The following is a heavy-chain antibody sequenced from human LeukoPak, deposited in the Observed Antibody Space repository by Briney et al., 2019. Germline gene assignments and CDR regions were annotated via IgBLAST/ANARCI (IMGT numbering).Heavy chain of an antibody. D-gene: IGHD3-22*01. J-gene: IGHJ3*02. CDR2: IYPGDSET. Sequence: GESLKISCKGSGYSFISYWIGWVRQMPGKGLEWMGIIYPGDSETRYSPSFQGQVTISADKSISTAYLQWSSLKASDTAMYYCARLSSRSGYYLPLNIWGQGTMVTVSS. V-gene: IGHV5-51*01. CDR3: ARLSSRSGYYLPLNI. CDR1: GYSFISYW.